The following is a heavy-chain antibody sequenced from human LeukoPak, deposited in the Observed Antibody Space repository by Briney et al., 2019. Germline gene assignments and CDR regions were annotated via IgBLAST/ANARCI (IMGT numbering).Heavy chain of an antibody. Sequence: PGGSLRLSCAASGFTFSSYAMSWVRQAPGKGLEWVSAISGSGSSTYYADSVKGRFTISRDNSKNTLYLQMNSLRAEDTAVYYCAKDPYSSYWYYAFDIWGQGTMVTVSS. CDR2: ISGSGSST. J-gene: IGHJ3*02. D-gene: IGHD6-13*01. CDR1: GFTFSSYA. V-gene: IGHV3-23*01. CDR3: AKDPYSSYWYYAFDI.